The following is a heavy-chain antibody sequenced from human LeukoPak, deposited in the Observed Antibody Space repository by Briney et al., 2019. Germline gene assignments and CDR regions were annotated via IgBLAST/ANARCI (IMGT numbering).Heavy chain of an antibody. CDR2: INSSTGRT. J-gene: IGHJ4*02. CDR1: GYTFTSYY. Sequence: GASVKVSCKASGYTFTSYYIHWVRQAPGQGLEWMGIINSSTGRTTYTQKFQDRVTMTRDTFTSTVYVELSSLTSEDTAVCYCARDYGDYYFFDYWGQGTLVTVSS. CDR3: ARDYGDYYFFDY. D-gene: IGHD4-17*01. V-gene: IGHV1-46*01.